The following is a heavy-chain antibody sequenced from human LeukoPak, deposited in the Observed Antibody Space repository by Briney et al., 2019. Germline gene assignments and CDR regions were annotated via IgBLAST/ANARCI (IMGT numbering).Heavy chain of an antibody. CDR2: ISSSSTYI. Sequence: GGSLRLSCAASGFTFSSYSMNWVRQAPGKGLEWVSSISSSSTYIHYADSVKGRFTISRDNARNSLYLQMNTLRAEDTAVYYCARVGSSGSYNEDYWGQGTLVTVSS. CDR3: ARVGSSGSYNEDY. J-gene: IGHJ4*02. D-gene: IGHD1-26*01. CDR1: GFTFSSYS. V-gene: IGHV3-21*01.